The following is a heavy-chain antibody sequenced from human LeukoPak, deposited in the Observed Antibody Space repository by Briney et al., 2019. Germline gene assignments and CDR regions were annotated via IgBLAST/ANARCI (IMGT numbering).Heavy chain of an antibody. D-gene: IGHD3-22*01. CDR2: INPNSGGT. J-gene: IGHJ3*02. CDR3: ARDMDHYDSSGYYFAFDI. Sequence: GASVKVSCKASGYTFTGYYMHWVRQAPGQGLEWMGRINPNSGGTNYAQKFQGRVTMTRDTSISTAYMELSRLRSDNTAVYYCARDMDHYDSSGYYFAFDIWGQGTMVTVSS. V-gene: IGHV1-2*06. CDR1: GYTFTGYY.